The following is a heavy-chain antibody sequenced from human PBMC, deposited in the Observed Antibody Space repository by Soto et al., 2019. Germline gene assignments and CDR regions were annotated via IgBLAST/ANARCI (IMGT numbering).Heavy chain of an antibody. CDR1: GGSISSGDYY. V-gene: IGHV4-30-4*01. Sequence: SETLSLTCTVSGGSISSGDYYWSWIRQPPGKGLEWIGYIYYSGSTYYNPSLKSRVTISVDTSKNQFSLKLSSVTAADTAVYYCASQVLLWFGELPSWFDPWGQGTLVTVSS. J-gene: IGHJ5*02. CDR2: IYYSGST. D-gene: IGHD3-10*01. CDR3: ASQVLLWFGELPSWFDP.